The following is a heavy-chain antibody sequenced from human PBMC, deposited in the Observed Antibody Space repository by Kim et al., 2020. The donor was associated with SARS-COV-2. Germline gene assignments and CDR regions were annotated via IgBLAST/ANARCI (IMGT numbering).Heavy chain of an antibody. V-gene: IGHV3-33*01. CDR2: IWYDGSNK. Sequence: GGSLRLSCAASGFTFSSYGMHWVRQAPGKGLEWVAVIWYDGSNKYYADSVKGRFTISRDNSKNTLYLQMNSLRAEDTAVYYCARDPLWDPPSGAFDIWGQGTMVTVSS. CDR1: GFTFSSYG. D-gene: IGHD1-26*01. CDR3: ARDPLWDPPSGAFDI. J-gene: IGHJ3*02.